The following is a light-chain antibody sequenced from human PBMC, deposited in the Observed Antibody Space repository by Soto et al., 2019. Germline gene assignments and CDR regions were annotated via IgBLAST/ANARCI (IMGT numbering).Light chain of an antibody. J-gene: IGLJ3*02. V-gene: IGLV2-14*01. CDR3: SSYTSSGTLL. Sequence: QSVLTQPASVSGSPGQSITISCTGTSSDVGGYNYVSWYQQHPGKAPKLVSYEVTNRPSGVSNRFSASKSGNTASLTISGLRAEDESDYYCSSYTSSGTLLFGGGTKLTVL. CDR2: EVT. CDR1: SSDVGGYNY.